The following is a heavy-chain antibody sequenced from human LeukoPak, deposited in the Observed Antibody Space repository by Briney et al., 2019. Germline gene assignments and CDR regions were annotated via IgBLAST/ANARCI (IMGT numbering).Heavy chain of an antibody. CDR3: AATYYYDSSGYYYFDY. Sequence: SETLSLTCTVSGGSISSYYWSWIRQPPGKGLEWIGYIYYSGSTNYNPPLKSRVTISVDTSKNQFSLKLSSVTAADTAVYYCAATYYYDSSGYYYFDYWGQGTLVTVSS. V-gene: IGHV4-59*08. D-gene: IGHD3-22*01. J-gene: IGHJ4*02. CDR2: IYYSGST. CDR1: GGSISSYY.